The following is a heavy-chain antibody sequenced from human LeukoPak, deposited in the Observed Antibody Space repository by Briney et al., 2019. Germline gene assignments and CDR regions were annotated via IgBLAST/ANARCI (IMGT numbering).Heavy chain of an antibody. CDR1: GFTFSSYG. V-gene: IGHV3-30*18. D-gene: IGHD4-11*01. Sequence: GRSPRLSCAASGFTFSSYGMHWVRQAPGKGLEWVAVISYDGSNKYYADSVKGRFTISRDNSKNTLYLQMNSLRAEDTAVYYCAKDRLTTVNYYYYGMDVWGQGTTVTVSS. J-gene: IGHJ6*02. CDR2: ISYDGSNK. CDR3: AKDRLTTVNYYYYGMDV.